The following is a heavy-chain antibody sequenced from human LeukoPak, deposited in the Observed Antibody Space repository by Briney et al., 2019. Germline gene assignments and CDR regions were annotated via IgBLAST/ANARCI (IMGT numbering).Heavy chain of an antibody. V-gene: IGHV3-23*01. CDR3: ARSAVTGPGWIDS. D-gene: IGHD6-19*01. CDR2: ITDDEDT. Sequence: GGSLRLSCVASGFPFRSYAMTWVRQTPGKGLESVSVITDDEDTYYADSVKGRFTISRDNSKNTLYLQVNGLRGDDTAVYYCARSAVTGPGWIDSWGQGTLVTVSS. J-gene: IGHJ5*01. CDR1: GFPFRSYA.